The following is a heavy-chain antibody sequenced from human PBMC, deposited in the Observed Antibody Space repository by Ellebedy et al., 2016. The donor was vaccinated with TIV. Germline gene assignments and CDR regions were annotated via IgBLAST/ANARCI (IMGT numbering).Heavy chain of an antibody. CDR1: GFTFSSNG. J-gene: IGHJ4*02. CDR2: ISGSGDST. Sequence: GESLKISCAASGFTFSSNGVAWVRQAPGKGLEWVSAISGSGDSTYYADSVKGRFTLSRDNSKNTLYLQMNSLRVEDTAVYYCAKDQEGTSSSDYWGQGTLVTVSS. D-gene: IGHD6-6*01. CDR3: AKDQEGTSSSDY. V-gene: IGHV3-23*01.